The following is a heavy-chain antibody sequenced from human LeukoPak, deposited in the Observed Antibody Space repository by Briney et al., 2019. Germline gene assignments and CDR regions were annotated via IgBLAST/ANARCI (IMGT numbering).Heavy chain of an antibody. Sequence: GGSLRLSCVVSGFTVSRDYMSWVRQAPGKGLEWVAVIYSSGTTYYADSVKGRFSISRDNSKNTASLQMNSLRVDDTAVYFCARFMGASGFDYWGQGALVTVSS. CDR2: IYSSGTT. J-gene: IGHJ4*02. CDR1: GFTVSRDY. V-gene: IGHV3-66*01. D-gene: IGHD1-26*01. CDR3: ARFMGASGFDY.